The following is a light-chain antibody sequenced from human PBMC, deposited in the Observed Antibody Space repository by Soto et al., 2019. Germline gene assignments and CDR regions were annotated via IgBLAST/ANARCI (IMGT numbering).Light chain of an antibody. CDR2: DAS. CDR3: QHYDSARWT. V-gene: IGKV3-20*01. Sequence: EIVLTQSPGTLSLSPGERATLSCRASQSISSTYLTWYHQRPGQAPRLLIYDASRRATGIPDRFSGSGSGTDFSLTISRLEPEDFAVYYCQHYDSARWTFGLGTKVAIK. J-gene: IGKJ1*01. CDR1: QSISSTY.